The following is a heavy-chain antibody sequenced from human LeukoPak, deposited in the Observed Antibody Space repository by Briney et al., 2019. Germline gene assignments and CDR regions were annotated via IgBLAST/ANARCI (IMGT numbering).Heavy chain of an antibody. V-gene: IGHV3-23*01. J-gene: IGHJ4*02. CDR3: AKRADNSGWLRSDFDN. CDR1: GFTFSSYA. Sequence: PGGSLRLSCAASGFTFSSYAMSWVRQAPGKGLEWVSVISGSGGSTYYADSVKGRFTISRDNSKNTLVLQMNSLRAEDTAVYYCAKRADNSGWLRSDFDNWGRGTLVTVSS. D-gene: IGHD6-13*01. CDR2: ISGSGGST.